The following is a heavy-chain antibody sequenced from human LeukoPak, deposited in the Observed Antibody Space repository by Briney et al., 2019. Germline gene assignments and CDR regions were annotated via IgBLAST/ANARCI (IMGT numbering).Heavy chain of an antibody. Sequence: SVKVSCKASGGTFSSYAISWVRQAPGQGLEWMGRIIPILGIANYAQKFQGRVTITADKSTSTAYMELSSLRSEDTAVYYCAKAPMGTRHHSFDYWGQGTLVTVSS. V-gene: IGHV1-69*04. CDR1: GGTFSSYA. D-gene: IGHD1-1*01. CDR3: AKAPMGTRHHSFDY. CDR2: IIPILGIA. J-gene: IGHJ4*02.